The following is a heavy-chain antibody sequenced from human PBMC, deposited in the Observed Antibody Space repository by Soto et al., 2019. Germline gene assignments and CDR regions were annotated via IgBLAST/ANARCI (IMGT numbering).Heavy chain of an antibody. CDR1: GFTFTSYS. D-gene: IGHD6-13*01. J-gene: IGHJ4*02. Sequence: GGSLRLSCTTSGFTFTSYSMHWVRQAPGKGLEWVATFWYDASAQRYADSVKGRFTISRDPSRGTLYLLMDSLRTDDTAVYYCVFGSWNLHFFDHWGQEIVVTVSS. V-gene: IGHV3-33*08. CDR3: VFGSWNLHFFDH. CDR2: FWYDASAQ.